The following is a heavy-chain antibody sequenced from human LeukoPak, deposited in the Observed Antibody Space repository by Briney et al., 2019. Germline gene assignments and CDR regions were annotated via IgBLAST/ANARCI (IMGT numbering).Heavy chain of an antibody. V-gene: IGHV4-59*10. D-gene: IGHD4-17*01. CDR3: ARLRSDYGDYGRGAVDY. Sequence: PSETLSLTCAVYGGSFSGYYWSWIRQPAGKGLEWIGRIYTSGSTNYNPSLKSRVTISVDTSKNQFSLKLSSVTAADTAVYYCARLRSDYGDYGRGAVDYWGQGTLVTVSS. J-gene: IGHJ4*02. CDR1: GGSFSGYY. CDR2: IYTSGST.